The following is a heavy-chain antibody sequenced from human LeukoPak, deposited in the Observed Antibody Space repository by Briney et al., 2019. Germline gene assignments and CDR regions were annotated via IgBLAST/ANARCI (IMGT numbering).Heavy chain of an antibody. CDR3: AKEENYDILTGPDYFDY. J-gene: IGHJ4*02. V-gene: IGHV3-23*01. CDR1: GFSFSSYA. Sequence: GGSLRLSCAASGFSFSSYAMSWVRRAPGKGLEWVSAISGSGGSTYYADSVKGRFTISRDNSKNTLYLQMNSLRAEDTAVYYCAKEENYDILTGPDYFDYWGQGTLVTVSS. CDR2: ISGSGGST. D-gene: IGHD3-9*01.